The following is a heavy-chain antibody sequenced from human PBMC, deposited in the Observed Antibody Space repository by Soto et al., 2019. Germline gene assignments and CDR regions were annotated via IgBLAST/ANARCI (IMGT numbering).Heavy chain of an antibody. CDR1: GFTFSAYA. D-gene: IGHD1-1*01. CDR2: ITGSASGSNT. Sequence: EVQLLESGGGLVQPGGSLRLSCAASGFTFSAYAVNWVRQAPGKGLEWVSTITGSASGSNTYYADSVKGRFTISRDNSKSTLYLQMDRLRAEDTAIYFCARGTMPTMRLGFDYGGQGTLVTVSS. CDR3: ARGTMPTMRLGFDY. J-gene: IGHJ4*02. V-gene: IGHV3-23*01.